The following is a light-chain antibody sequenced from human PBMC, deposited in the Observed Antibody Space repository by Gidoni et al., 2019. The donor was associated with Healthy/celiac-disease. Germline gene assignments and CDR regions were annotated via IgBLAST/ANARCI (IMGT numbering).Light chain of an antibody. CDR1: QDISNY. J-gene: IGKJ3*01. CDR2: DAS. V-gene: IGKV1-33*01. Sequence: DIQMTQSPSSLSASVGDRVTITCQASQDISNYLNWYHQKPGKDPKLLIYDASNLETGVPSRFSGSGSGTDFTFTISSLQPEEIATYYCQQYDNLLFTFGPGTKVDIK. CDR3: QQYDNLLFT.